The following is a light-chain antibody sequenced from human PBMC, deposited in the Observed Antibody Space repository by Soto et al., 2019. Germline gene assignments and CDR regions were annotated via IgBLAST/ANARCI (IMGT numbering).Light chain of an antibody. CDR1: SSNIGNKY. J-gene: IGLJ2*01. CDR2: DNN. V-gene: IGLV1-51*01. CDR3: GTWDSSLSAGV. Sequence: QSVLTQPPSVSAAPGQKVTISCSGSSSNIGNKYVSWYQQLPGTAPKLLIYDNNKRPSGIPDRFSGSKSGTSATLGITGLQTGDEADYYCGTWDSSLSAGVFGGGTKLTVV.